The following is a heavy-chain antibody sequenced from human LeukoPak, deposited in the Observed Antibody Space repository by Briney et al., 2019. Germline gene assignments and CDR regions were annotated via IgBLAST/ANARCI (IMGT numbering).Heavy chain of an antibody. Sequence: SETLSLTCTVSGGSISSYYWSWIRQPPGRGLEWIGYIYYSGSTNYNPSLKSRVTISVDTSKNQFSLKLSSVTAADTAVYYCARYLTATDAFDIWGQGTMVTVSS. CDR3: ARYLTATDAFDI. J-gene: IGHJ3*02. CDR1: GGSISSYY. V-gene: IGHV4-59*08. CDR2: IYYSGST. D-gene: IGHD2-8*01.